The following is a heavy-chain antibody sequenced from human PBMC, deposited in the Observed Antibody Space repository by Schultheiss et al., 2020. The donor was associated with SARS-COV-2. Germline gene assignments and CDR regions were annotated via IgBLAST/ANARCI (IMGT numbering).Heavy chain of an antibody. D-gene: IGHD6-13*01. V-gene: IGHV3-9*01. CDR3: TTIRRAAAWHYYYYMDV. Sequence: GGSLRLSCAASGFTFDDYAMHWVRQAPGKGLEWVSGISWNSGSIGYADSVKGRFTISRDNAKNSLYLQMNSLRAEDTAVYYCTTIRRAAAWHYYYYMDVWGKGTTVTVSS. J-gene: IGHJ6*03. CDR1: GFTFDDYA. CDR2: ISWNSGSI.